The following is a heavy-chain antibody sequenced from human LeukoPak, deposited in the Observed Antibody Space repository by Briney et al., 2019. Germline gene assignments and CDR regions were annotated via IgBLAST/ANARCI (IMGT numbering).Heavy chain of an antibody. V-gene: IGHV4-39*01. CDR1: GGSLSGRSYY. CDR3: ARIYYYYAMDV. CDR2: KYYNWNS. Sequence: SEPLSLPCTLSGGSLSGRSYYWGWIRQPPGKGLELSGSKYYNWNSYYNPSLKMRASISVDTSKKQFSLEPSSVTAADTAVYYCARIYYYYAMDVWGQGTTVTVSS. J-gene: IGHJ6*02.